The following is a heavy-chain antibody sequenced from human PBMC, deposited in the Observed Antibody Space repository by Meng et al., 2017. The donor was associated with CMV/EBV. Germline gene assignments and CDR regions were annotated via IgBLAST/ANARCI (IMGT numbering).Heavy chain of an antibody. CDR2: IYWNDDK. Sequence: SGPTLVRPTQTLTLTCTFSGCSRSTRGVGVGWIRQPPGKALEWLALIYWNDDKRYSPALKSRLTITKDTSKNQVVLTMTNMDPVDTATYYCAHSWYGFGPNWFDPWGKGTPVTVSS. V-gene: IGHV2-5*01. D-gene: IGHD3/OR15-3a*01. CDR1: GCSRSTRGVG. CDR3: AHSWYGFGPNWFDP. J-gene: IGHJ5*02.